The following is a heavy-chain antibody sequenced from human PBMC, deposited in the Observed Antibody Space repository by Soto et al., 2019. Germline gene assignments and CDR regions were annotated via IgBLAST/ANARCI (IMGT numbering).Heavy chain of an antibody. V-gene: IGHV4-59*01. D-gene: IGHD3-3*01. J-gene: IGHJ6*03. CDR2: IYYSGST. CDR1: GGSISSYY. Sequence: PSETLSLTCTVSGGSISSYYWSWIRQPPGKGLEWIGYIYYSGSTNYNPSLKSRVTISVDTSKNQFSLKLSSVTAADTAVYYCARGSAYDFWSGYRYYYMDVWGYGTTVTVSS. CDR3: ARGSAYDFWSGYRYYYMDV.